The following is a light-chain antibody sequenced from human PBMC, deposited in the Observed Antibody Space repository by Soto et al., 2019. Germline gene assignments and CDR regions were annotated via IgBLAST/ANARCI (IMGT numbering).Light chain of an antibody. CDR1: QGIRND. CDR3: LQHNNYPPIT. CDR2: DAT. V-gene: IGKV1-17*01. Sequence: DIQMTQSPSSLSASVGDRVTITCRASQGIRNDLAWYQQKPGKAPKRLIYDATSLQSGVPSRFSGSGSGTEFTLPISSLQPEDFATYYCLQHNNYPPITFGQGTRLEIK. J-gene: IGKJ5*01.